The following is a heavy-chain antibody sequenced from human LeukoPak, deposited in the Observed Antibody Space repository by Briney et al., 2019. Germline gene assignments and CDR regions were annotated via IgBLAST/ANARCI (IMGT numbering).Heavy chain of an antibody. D-gene: IGHD5-12*01. CDR3: ARLAATISGAKKIDY. Sequence: ASVKVSCKASGYTFTSYGISWVRQAPGQGLEWMGWISAYNGNTNYAQKLQGRVTMTTDTSTSTAYMELRSLRSDDTAVYYCARLAATISGAKKIDYWGQGTLVTVSS. CDR2: ISAYNGNT. V-gene: IGHV1-18*01. J-gene: IGHJ4*02. CDR1: GYTFTSYG.